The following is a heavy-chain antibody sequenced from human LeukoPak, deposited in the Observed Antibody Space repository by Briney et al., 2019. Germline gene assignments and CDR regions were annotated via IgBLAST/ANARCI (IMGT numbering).Heavy chain of an antibody. V-gene: IGHV1-3*01. J-gene: IGHJ1*01. Sequence: ASVKVSCKTSGCTFTSYGMHWVRQAPGQSLEWMGWINGGNGNTKYSEKFQGRVTIIRDTSASTAYMELSSLRSEDTAVYYCARVPLHDDSGHYYPHWGQGTLVTVSS. D-gene: IGHD3-22*01. CDR1: GCTFTSYG. CDR2: INGGNGNT. CDR3: ARVPLHDDSGHYYPH.